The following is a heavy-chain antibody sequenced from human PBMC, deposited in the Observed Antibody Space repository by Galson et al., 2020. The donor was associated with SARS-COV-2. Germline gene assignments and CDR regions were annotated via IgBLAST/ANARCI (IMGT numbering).Heavy chain of an antibody. CDR3: ARSFYDGSGSYYRAFDI. V-gene: IGHV3-7*01. CDR2: IKQDGSEK. J-gene: IGHJ3*02. CDR1: GFTFSNYC. D-gene: IGHD3-10*01. Sequence: GGSLRLSCAASGFTFSNYCMTWVRQAPGKGLEWVANIKQDGSEKHYVDSVKGRFTISRDNAKNSLYLQMNSLRAEDTAVYYCARSFYDGSGSYYRAFDIWGQGTMVTVSS.